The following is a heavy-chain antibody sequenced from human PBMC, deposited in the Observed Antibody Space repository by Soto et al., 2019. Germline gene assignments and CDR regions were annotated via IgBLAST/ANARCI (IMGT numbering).Heavy chain of an antibody. CDR2: ISGRGGST. D-gene: IGHD4-4*01. CDR1: GFTFSSNS. J-gene: IGHJ4*02. Sequence: EVQLLESGRGLVQPGGSLKLSCAASGFTFSSNSMSWVRQAPGKGLEWVSGISGRGGSTYYANSVKGRFTISRDNSENMLYLQIYSLRAEDTAVYFCAKSRGDSWTTYYFDYWGQGTLITVSS. V-gene: IGHV3-23*01. CDR3: AKSRGDSWTTYYFDY.